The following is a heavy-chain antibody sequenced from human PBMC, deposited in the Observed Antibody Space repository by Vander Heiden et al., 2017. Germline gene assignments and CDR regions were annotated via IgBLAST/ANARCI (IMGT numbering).Heavy chain of an antibody. CDR2: ISSSSSYI. D-gene: IGHD5-18*01. CDR1: GFTFSSYS. J-gene: IGHJ6*02. V-gene: IGHV3-21*01. Sequence: LRLSCAASGFTFSSYSMNWVRQAPGKGLEWVSSISSSSSYIYYADSVKGRFTISRDNAKNSLYLQMNSLRAEDTAVYYCARLIRGYSYVNGYYYYGMDVWGQGTTVTVSS. CDR3: ARLIRGYSYVNGYYYYGMDV.